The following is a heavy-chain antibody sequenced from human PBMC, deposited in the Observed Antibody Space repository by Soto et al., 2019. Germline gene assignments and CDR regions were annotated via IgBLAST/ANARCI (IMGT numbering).Heavy chain of an antibody. Sequence: TLSLTCTDSGGSISSGGYYWSWIRQDPGKGLEWIGYIYYSGSTYYNPSLKSRVTISVDTSKNQFSLKLSSVTAADTAVYYCARFVDTAIFSDNWFDPWGQGTLVTVSS. CDR2: IYYSGST. J-gene: IGHJ5*02. D-gene: IGHD5-18*01. CDR1: GGSISSGGYY. CDR3: ARFVDTAIFSDNWFDP. V-gene: IGHV4-31*02.